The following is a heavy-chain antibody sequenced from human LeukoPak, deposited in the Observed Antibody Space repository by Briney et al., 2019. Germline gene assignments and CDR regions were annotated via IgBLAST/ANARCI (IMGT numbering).Heavy chain of an antibody. CDR3: ARVGGYSYGYVYYYYMDV. J-gene: IGHJ6*03. V-gene: IGHV3-21*01. CDR2: ISSSSTYI. CDR1: GFTFGSYS. D-gene: IGHD5-18*01. Sequence: PGGSLRLSCAASGFTFGSYSMNWVRQAPGKGLEWVSFISSSSTYIYYADSVKGRFTISRDNAKNSLYLQMNSLRAEDTAVYYCARVGGYSYGYVYYYYMDVWGKGTTVTVSS.